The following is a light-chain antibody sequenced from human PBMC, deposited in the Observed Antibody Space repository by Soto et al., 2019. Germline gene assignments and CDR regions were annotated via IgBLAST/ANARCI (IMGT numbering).Light chain of an antibody. V-gene: IGKV1-9*01. J-gene: IGKJ3*01. CDR1: QGIANF. Sequence: IQLTQSPSSLSASVGDRVTIFCRASQGIANFLAWYQQKPGKAPKLLIYGASTLQSGVPSRFSGSGSGTDFTLTISSLQTEDFATYYCQQLNSFPIPFGPGTKVDIK. CDR3: QQLNSFPIP. CDR2: GAS.